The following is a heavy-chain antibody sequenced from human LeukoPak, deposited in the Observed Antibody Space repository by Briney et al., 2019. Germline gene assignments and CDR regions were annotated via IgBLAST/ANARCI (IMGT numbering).Heavy chain of an antibody. Sequence: SGGSLRLSCAASGFTFSSYWMHWVRQAPGKGLVWVPRINSDGSSTSYADSVKGRFTISRDNAKNTLYLQMNSLRAEDTAVYYCARDPEGSVTTYFQHWGQGTLVTVSS. D-gene: IGHD4-17*01. CDR2: INSDGSST. CDR3: ARDPEGSVTTYFQH. V-gene: IGHV3-74*01. J-gene: IGHJ1*01. CDR1: GFTFSSYW.